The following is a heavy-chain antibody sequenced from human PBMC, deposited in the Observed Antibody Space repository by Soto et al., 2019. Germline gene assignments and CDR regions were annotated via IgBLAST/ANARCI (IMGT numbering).Heavy chain of an antibody. V-gene: IGHV3-30-3*01. J-gene: IGHJ4*02. D-gene: IGHD3-10*01. CDR1: GFTFSSYA. CDR3: ARDPGGFDY. Sequence: SGGSLRLSCAASGFTFSSYAMHWVRQAPGKGLEWVAVISYDGSNKYYADSVKGRFTISRDNSKNTLYLQMNSLRAEDTAVYYCARDPGGFDYWGQGTLVTVSS. CDR2: ISYDGSNK.